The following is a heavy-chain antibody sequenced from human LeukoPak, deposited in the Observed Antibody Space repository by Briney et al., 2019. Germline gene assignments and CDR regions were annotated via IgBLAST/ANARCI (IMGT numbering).Heavy chain of an antibody. CDR1: GFTFSDYY. CDR2: ISSSGSTI. V-gene: IGHV3-11*01. Sequence: PGGSLRLSCAASGFTFSDYYMSWIRQAPGKGLEWVSYISSSGSTIYYADSVKGRFTISRDNAKNSLYLQMNSLRAEDTAVYHCAREYNCGGDCMTFDIWGQGTMVTVSS. CDR3: AREYNCGGDCMTFDI. J-gene: IGHJ3*02. D-gene: IGHD2-21*02.